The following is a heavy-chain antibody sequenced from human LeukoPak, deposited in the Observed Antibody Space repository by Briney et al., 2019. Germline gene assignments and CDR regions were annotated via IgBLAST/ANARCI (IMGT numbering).Heavy chain of an antibody. Sequence: SETLSLTCTVSGGSISSYYWSWIRQPPGKGLEWIGYIYHSESPNYNPSLKSRVTISVDTSKNQFSLKLSSVTAADTAVYYCARGRYCSSASCPVSANWFDPWGQGTLVTVSS. CDR3: ARGRYCSSASCPVSANWFDP. D-gene: IGHD2-2*01. CDR2: IYHSESP. CDR1: GGSISSYY. V-gene: IGHV4-59*08. J-gene: IGHJ5*02.